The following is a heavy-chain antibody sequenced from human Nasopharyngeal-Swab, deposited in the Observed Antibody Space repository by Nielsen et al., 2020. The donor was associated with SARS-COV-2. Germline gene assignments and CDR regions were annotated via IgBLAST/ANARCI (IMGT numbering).Heavy chain of an antibody. V-gene: IGHV4-34*01. Sequence: PGKGLEWIGEINHSGSTYYNPSLKSRVTISVDTSKNQFSLKLSSVTAADTAVYYCASHDYGDYGVVDYWGQGTLVTVSS. CDR3: ASHDYGDYGVVDY. J-gene: IGHJ4*02. D-gene: IGHD4-17*01. CDR2: INHSGST.